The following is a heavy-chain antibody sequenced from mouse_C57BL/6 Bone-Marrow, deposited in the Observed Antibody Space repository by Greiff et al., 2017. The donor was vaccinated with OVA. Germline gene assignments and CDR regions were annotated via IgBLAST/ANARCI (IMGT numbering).Heavy chain of an antibody. CDR3: ARGGLRRTDYAMDY. V-gene: IGHV3-6*01. J-gene: IGHJ4*01. CDR1: GYSITSGYY. D-gene: IGHD2-12*01. CDR2: ISYDGSN. Sequence: EVQLQQSGPGLVKPSQSLSLTCSVTGYSITSGYYWNWIRQFPGNKLEWMGYISYDGSNNYNPSLKNRISITRDTSKNQFFLKLNSVTTEDTATYYCARGGLRRTDYAMDYWGQGTSVTVSS.